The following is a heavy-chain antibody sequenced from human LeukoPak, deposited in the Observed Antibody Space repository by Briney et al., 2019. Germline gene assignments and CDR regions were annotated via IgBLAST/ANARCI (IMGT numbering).Heavy chain of an antibody. CDR1: RFTFTTYA. CDR3: SAQPESLAGAMYS. J-gene: IGHJ4*02. CDR2: ISCSGDYI. Sequence: GGSLRLSCAASRFTFTTYAMTWVRQPPGKGLQWVSSISCSGDYIYYADSVKGRFTISRDNSRNTLYLHMSTLRAEDTAVYYCSAQPESLAGAMYSWGQGALVTVSS. V-gene: IGHV3-23*01. D-gene: IGHD6-19*01.